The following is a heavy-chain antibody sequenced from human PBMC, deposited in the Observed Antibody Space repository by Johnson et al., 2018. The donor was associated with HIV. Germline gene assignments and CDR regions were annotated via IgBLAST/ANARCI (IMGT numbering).Heavy chain of an antibody. V-gene: IGHV3-66*01. CDR1: GFSFNWSW. CDR2: IYSGGST. CDR3: TTAVDGAPDAFDI. J-gene: IGHJ3*02. D-gene: IGHD4-17*01. Sequence: VQLVESGGGLVQPGGSLRLSCAASGFSFNWSWMTWVRQAPGKGLEWVSVIYSGGSTYYADSVKGRFTISRDNSKNTLYLQMNSLKTEDTAVYYCTTAVDGAPDAFDIWGQGTVVTVSS.